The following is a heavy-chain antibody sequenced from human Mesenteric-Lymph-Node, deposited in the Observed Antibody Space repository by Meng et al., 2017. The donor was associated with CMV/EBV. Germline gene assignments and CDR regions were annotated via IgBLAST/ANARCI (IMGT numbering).Heavy chain of an antibody. D-gene: IGHD1-26*01. CDR2: ISTGGGAI. CDR3: AKNYAGIVIPAIDY. CDR1: GFTFSTYA. V-gene: IGHV3-23*01. J-gene: IGHJ4*02. Sequence: GESLKISCAASGFTFSTYALSWVRQAPGKGLEWISGISTGGGAIYYAKSVEGRFTVSRDNSKDTLYLQMNSLRAEDTAVYYCAKNYAGIVIPAIDYWGQGTLVTVSS.